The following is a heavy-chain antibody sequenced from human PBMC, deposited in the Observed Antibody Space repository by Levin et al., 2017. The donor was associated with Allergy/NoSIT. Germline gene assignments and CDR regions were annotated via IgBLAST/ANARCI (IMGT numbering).Heavy chain of an antibody. CDR3: ARQASYGHAMFDY. CDR2: IYYSGST. Sequence: SETLSLTCTVSGGSISSSSYYWGWIRQPPGKGLEWIGSIYYSGSTYYNPSLKSRVTISVDTSKNQFSLKLSSVTAADTAVYYCARQASYGHAMFDYWGQGTLVTVSS. V-gene: IGHV4-39*01. D-gene: IGHD5-18*01. J-gene: IGHJ4*02. CDR1: GGSISSSSYY.